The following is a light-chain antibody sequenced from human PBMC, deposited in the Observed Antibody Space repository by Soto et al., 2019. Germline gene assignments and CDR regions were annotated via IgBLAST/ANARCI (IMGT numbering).Light chain of an antibody. CDR2: EAT. CDR1: KNNLGSYDL. J-gene: IGLJ2*01. V-gene: IGLV2-23*01. CDR3: CSLEGSNALVV. Sequence: QSVLTQPASVSGSPGQSITVSCTGTKNNLGSYDLVSWYQKYPDKAPTLLIYEATKRPSGISDRFSGSNSGFTASLTISGLLAEDEADYYCCSLEGSNALVVFGGGTKLTVL.